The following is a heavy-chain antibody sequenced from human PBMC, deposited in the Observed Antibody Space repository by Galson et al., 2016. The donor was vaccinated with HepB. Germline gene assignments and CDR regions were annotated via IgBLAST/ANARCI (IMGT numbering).Heavy chain of an antibody. D-gene: IGHD3-3*01. V-gene: IGHV1-46*01. CDR2: IIPSGGST. Sequence: SVKVSCKASGYTFTNYCIYWVRQAPGQGLEWMGIIIPSGGSTTHPQKFQGRVTMTRDTSTSTAYMELSSLRSDDTAVYYCAKGGYHSMSGVIIPGDWFGSWGQGTLVTVSS. CDR1: GYTFTNYC. J-gene: IGHJ5*01. CDR3: AKGGYHSMSGVIIPGDWFGS.